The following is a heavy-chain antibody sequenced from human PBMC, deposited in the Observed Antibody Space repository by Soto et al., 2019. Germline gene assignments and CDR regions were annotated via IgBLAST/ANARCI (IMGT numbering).Heavy chain of an antibody. Sequence: SETLSLTCTVSGGSISSYYWSWIRQPPGKGLEWIGYIYYSGSTNYNPSLKSRVTISVDTSKNQFSLKLSSVTAADTAAYYCARDGYDYVWGSYRYAPIWGQGTMVTVSS. D-gene: IGHD3-16*02. CDR3: ARDGYDYVWGSYRYAPI. V-gene: IGHV4-59*01. CDR2: IYYSGST. CDR1: GGSISSYY. J-gene: IGHJ3*02.